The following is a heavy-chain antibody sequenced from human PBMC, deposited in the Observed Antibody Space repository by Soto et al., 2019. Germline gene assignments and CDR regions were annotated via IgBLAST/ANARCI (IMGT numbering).Heavy chain of an antibody. Sequence: LSCAASGFIFSSYSMNWVRQAPGKGLEWVSSISSSSSYIYYADSMKGRFTISRDNAKNSLYLQMNSLRAEDTAVYYCVRDGYSYYYYGMDVWGQGTTVTVSS. V-gene: IGHV3-21*01. CDR1: GFIFSSYS. CDR2: ISSSSSYI. CDR3: VRDGYSYYYYGMDV. J-gene: IGHJ6*02. D-gene: IGHD2-15*01.